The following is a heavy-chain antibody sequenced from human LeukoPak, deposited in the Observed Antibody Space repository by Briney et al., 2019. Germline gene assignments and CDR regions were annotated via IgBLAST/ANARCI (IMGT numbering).Heavy chain of an antibody. CDR3: ARKILAAPRRGYFDY. J-gene: IGHJ4*02. CDR2: ISSSSSYI. D-gene: IGHD6-13*01. CDR1: GLTFSSYS. Sequence: GGSLRLSCAASGLTFSSYSMNWVRQAPGKGLEWVSSISSSSSYIYYADSVKGRFTISRDNAKNSLYLQMNSLRAEDTAVYYCARKILAAPRRGYFDYGGQGTLVTVSS. V-gene: IGHV3-21*01.